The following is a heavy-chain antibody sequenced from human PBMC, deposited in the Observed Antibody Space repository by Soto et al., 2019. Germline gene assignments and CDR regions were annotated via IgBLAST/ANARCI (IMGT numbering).Heavy chain of an antibody. J-gene: IGHJ6*02. CDR1: NFIFSDYY. Sequence: QVQLVESGGGLVKPGGSLRLSCAASNFIFSDYYLSWIRQAPGKGLEWVSYISNSGTTVYYADSVKGRFTISRDNAKKSLYLQMNSLRAEDTAVYYCARDTLPTDFGLGWYVWGQGTTVTVSS. CDR2: ISNSGTTV. CDR3: ARDTLPTDFGLGWYV. D-gene: IGHD4-17*01. V-gene: IGHV3-11*01.